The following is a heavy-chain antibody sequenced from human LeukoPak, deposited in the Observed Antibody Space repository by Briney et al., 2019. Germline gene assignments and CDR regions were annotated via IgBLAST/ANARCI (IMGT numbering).Heavy chain of an antibody. CDR3: VRDQGFLGY. CDR2: IYTSGST. Sequence: SETLSLTGTVSGGSINSYYWGWIRQPAGKGLEWISRIYTSGSTNYNPSLKSRVTMSVDTSKNQFSLNLTSVTAADTAVYYCVRDQGFLGYWGQGTLVTVSS. CDR1: GGSINSYY. D-gene: IGHD3-3*01. J-gene: IGHJ4*02. V-gene: IGHV4-4*07.